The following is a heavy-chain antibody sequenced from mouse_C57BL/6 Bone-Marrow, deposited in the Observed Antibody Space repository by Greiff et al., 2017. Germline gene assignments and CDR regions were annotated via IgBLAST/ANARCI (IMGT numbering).Heavy chain of an antibody. CDR2: IYPGSGST. V-gene: IGHV1-55*01. J-gene: IGHJ4*01. Sequence: QVQLQQPGAELVKPGASVKMSCKASGYTFPSYWITWVKQRPGQGLEWIGDIYPGSGSTNYNEKFKSKATLTVDTSSSTAYMQLSSLTSEDSAVYYCARELGDYYGSSSYYYAMDYWGQGTSVTVSS. CDR1: GYTFPSYW. D-gene: IGHD1-1*01. CDR3: ARELGDYYGSSSYYYAMDY.